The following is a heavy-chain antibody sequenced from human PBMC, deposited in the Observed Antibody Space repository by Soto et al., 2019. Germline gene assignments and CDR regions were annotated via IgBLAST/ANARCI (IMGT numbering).Heavy chain of an antibody. CDR3: AKGGAIVAAGTRVYLYNAMDV. D-gene: IGHD1-26*01. V-gene: IGHV1-2*02. Sequence: ASVKVSCKASGYTFTGYYVHWVRQAPGQGLEWMGWINPNSGDTYLAQRFQGRVTMNRDTSIGTAYMELRGLTSDDTAEYYCAKGGAIVAAGTRVYLYNAMDVWGQGITVTVSS. J-gene: IGHJ6*02. CDR2: INPNSGDT. CDR1: GYTFTGYY.